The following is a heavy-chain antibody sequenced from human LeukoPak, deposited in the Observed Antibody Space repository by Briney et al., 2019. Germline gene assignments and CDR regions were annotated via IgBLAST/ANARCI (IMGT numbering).Heavy chain of an antibody. D-gene: IGHD6-6*01. CDR1: GFTVSAYA. Sequence: GVSLRLSCAASGFTVSAYAMAWVRQAPGKGLEWVSTIYDDNTYYADSVKGRFAISTDNSKNTLYLQMNSLRAEDTAVYYCAKEDREYSSFTLDYWGQGTLVTVSS. V-gene: IGHV3-23*01. CDR2: IYDDNT. J-gene: IGHJ4*02. CDR3: AKEDREYSSFTLDY.